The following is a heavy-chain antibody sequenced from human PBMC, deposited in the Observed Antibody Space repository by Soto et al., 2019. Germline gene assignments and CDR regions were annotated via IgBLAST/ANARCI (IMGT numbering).Heavy chain of an antibody. D-gene: IGHD2-2*01. J-gene: IGHJ5*02. CDR2: ISGYNGNT. Sequence: GASVKVSCKASGYIFINYGITWVRQAPGQGLEWMGWISGYNGNTKYADKLQGRVTMTTDTSTTTAYMELRSLRSDDTAVYYCARDEVPAANWLDRCGPGTLVTVSS. V-gene: IGHV1-18*01. CDR1: GYIFINYG. CDR3: ARDEVPAANWLDR.